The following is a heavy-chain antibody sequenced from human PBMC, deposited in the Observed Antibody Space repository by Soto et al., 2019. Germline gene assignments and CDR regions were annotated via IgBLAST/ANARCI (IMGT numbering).Heavy chain of an antibody. D-gene: IGHD6-13*01. Sequence: SETLSLTCTVSGGSISSYYWSWIRQPPGKGLEWIGYIYYSGSTNYNPSLKSRVTISVDTSKNQFSLKLSSVTAADTAVYYCARDDSSSFFDYWGQGTLVTSPQ. CDR2: IYYSGST. V-gene: IGHV4-59*01. J-gene: IGHJ4*02. CDR1: GGSISSYY. CDR3: ARDDSSSFFDY.